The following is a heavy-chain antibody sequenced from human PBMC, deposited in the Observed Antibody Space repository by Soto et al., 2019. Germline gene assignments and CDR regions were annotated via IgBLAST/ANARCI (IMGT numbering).Heavy chain of an antibody. J-gene: IGHJ4*02. CDR3: ARDHPHSYGVYYFDY. CDR2: IYSSGST. Sequence: PSETLSLTCTVSGGSISSYYWNRIRQSPGKGLEWIGYIYSSGSTHYNPSLQNRVTISIDTSKNQVSLKVNSVTAADTAVYYCARDHPHSYGVYYFDYWGQGTPVTVSS. CDR1: GGSISSYY. D-gene: IGHD5-18*01. V-gene: IGHV4-59*01.